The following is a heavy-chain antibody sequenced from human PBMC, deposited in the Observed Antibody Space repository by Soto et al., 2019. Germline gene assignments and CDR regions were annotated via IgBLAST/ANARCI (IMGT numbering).Heavy chain of an antibody. Sequence: SETLSLTCTVSGGSISSYYWSWIRQPPGKGLEWIGYIYYSGSTNYNPSLKSRVTISVDTSKNQFSLKLSSVTAADTAVYYCARDSGGSGSYYFDYWGQGTLVTVSS. CDR2: IYYSGST. J-gene: IGHJ4*02. V-gene: IGHV4-59*12. CDR1: GGSISSYY. D-gene: IGHD3-10*01. CDR3: ARDSGGSGSYYFDY.